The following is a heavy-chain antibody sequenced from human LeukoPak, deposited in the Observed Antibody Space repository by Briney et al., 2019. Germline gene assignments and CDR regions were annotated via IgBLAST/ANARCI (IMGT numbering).Heavy chain of an antibody. CDR3: ARHQGYGGDYYYYGMDV. J-gene: IGHJ6*02. Sequence: GESLEISCKGAGYSFSSYWIGWVRQMPGKGLEWMGIIYPGDSETKYSPSFQGQVTISADKSISTAYLQWSSLRASDTAIYYCARHQGYGGDYYYYGMDVWGQGTTVTVSS. CDR2: IYPGDSET. D-gene: IGHD5-12*01. V-gene: IGHV5-51*01. CDR1: GYSFSSYW.